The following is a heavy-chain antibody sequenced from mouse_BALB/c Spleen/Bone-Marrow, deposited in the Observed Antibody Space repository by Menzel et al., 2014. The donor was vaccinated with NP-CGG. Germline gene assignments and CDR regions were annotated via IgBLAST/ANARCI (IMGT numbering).Heavy chain of an antibody. V-gene: IGHV2-9*02. CDR1: GFSLTSYG. CDR2: IWAGGST. D-gene: IGHD2-4*01. Sequence: VNVVESGPGLVAPSQSLSITCTVSGFSLTSYGVHWVRQPPGKGLEWLGVIWAGGSTNYNSALMPRLSISKDNSKSQVFLKMNSLKTDDTAMYYCAIYYDYDYAMDYWGQGTSVTVSS. J-gene: IGHJ4*01. CDR3: AIYYDYDYAMDY.